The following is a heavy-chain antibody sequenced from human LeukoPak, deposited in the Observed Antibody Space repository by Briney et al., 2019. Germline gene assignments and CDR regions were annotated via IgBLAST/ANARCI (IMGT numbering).Heavy chain of an antibody. Sequence: LGASVKVSCKASGHTFTGYYVYWVRQAPGQGLEWMGWMNPNVGGANFPQKFQGRVTVTSDPAISAAYMELRRLRSDDTAVYYCARGVFGESPESWGQGTLVTVSS. CDR3: ARGVFGESPES. CDR1: GHTFTGYY. CDR2: MNPNVGGA. J-gene: IGHJ4*02. D-gene: IGHD3-10*02. V-gene: IGHV1-2*02.